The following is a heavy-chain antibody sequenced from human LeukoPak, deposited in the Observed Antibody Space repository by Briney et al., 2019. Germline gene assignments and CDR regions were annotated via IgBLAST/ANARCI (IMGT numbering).Heavy chain of an antibody. CDR3: ARDSSSSWYYYYYMGV. J-gene: IGHJ6*03. CDR2: ISSSSSYI. CDR1: GFTFSSYS. D-gene: IGHD6-13*01. Sequence: GGSLRLSCAASGFTFSSYSMNWVRQAPGKGLEWVSSISSSSSYIYYADSVKGRFTISRDNAKNSLYLQMNSLRAEDTAVYYCARDSSSSWYYYYYMGVWGKGTTVTVSS. V-gene: IGHV3-21*01.